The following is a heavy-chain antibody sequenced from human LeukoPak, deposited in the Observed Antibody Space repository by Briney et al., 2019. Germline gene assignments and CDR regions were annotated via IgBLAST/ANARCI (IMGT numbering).Heavy chain of an antibody. Sequence: GRSLRLSCVASGFTFLNYAVHWVRQAPGKGLEWVAVMSYDGNNNLYADSVKGRFTIPRDNSKNTVNLQMNTLRAEDTAVYYCAKDISATKPYYADYWGQGTLVTVSS. J-gene: IGHJ4*02. V-gene: IGHV3-30-3*02. CDR2: MSYDGNNN. D-gene: IGHD6-13*01. CDR3: AKDISATKPYYADY. CDR1: GFTFLNYA.